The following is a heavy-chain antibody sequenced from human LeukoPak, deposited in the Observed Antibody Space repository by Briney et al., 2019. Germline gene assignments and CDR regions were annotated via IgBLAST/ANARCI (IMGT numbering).Heavy chain of an antibody. Sequence: SETLSLTCTVSGGSISSSSYYWGWIRQPPGKGLEWIGYISYSGSTYFNPSLRSRVTISVDTSENQFSLKLSSVTAADTAVYYFARETYYYDSSGLPHYYMDVWGKGTTVTVSS. D-gene: IGHD3-22*01. CDR2: ISYSGST. J-gene: IGHJ6*03. CDR3: ARETYYYDSSGLPHYYMDV. CDR1: GGSISSSSYY. V-gene: IGHV4-30-4*08.